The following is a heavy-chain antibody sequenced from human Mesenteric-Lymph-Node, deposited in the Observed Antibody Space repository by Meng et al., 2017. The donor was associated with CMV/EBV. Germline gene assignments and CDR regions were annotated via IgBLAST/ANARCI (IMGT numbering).Heavy chain of an antibody. J-gene: IGHJ4*02. CDR1: GFTFSSYS. CDR3: ARDVWGALDY. D-gene: IGHD3-16*01. CDR2: ISSSSSYI. V-gene: IGHV3-21*01. Sequence: GESLKISCAASGFTFSSYSMNWVRQAPGKGLEWVSSISSSSSYIYYADSVKGRFTISRDNAKNSLYLQMNSLRAEDTAVYYCARDVWGALDYWGQGTLVTVSS.